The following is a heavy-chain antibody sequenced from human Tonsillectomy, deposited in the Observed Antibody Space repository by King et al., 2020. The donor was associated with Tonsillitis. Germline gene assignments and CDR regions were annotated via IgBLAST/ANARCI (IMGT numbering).Heavy chain of an antibody. Sequence: VQLVESGAEVKKPGSSVKVSCKTSGGTFSSHAVSWVRQAPGQGLEWVGGIIPIYVTTNYAQRFQGGVTITADEVTRTAYMELSSLRFEDAAVYYCARPTSRLLQYYYYAMDVWGHGTTVTVSS. CDR2: IIPIYVTT. V-gene: IGHV1-69*01. CDR3: ARPTSRLLQYYYYAMDV. J-gene: IGHJ6*02. CDR1: GGTFSSHA.